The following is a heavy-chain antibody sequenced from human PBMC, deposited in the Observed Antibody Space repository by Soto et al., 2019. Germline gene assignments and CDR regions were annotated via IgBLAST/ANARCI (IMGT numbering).Heavy chain of an antibody. CDR3: ARDSEAVAGQIDY. CDR2: IWYDGSDK. V-gene: IGHV3-33*08. Sequence: SLIYSCHDSVFNYTYYHMHCFLHEPGKGLKWVAVIWYDGSDKYYADSVKGRLTISRDNSKNTLYLQMNSLRAEDTGVYFCARDSEAVAGQIDYWGQGTLVTVSS. J-gene: IGHJ4*02. CDR1: VFNYTYYH. D-gene: IGHD6-19*01.